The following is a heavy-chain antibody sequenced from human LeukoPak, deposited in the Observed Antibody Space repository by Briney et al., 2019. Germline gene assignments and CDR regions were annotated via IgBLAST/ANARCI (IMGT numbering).Heavy chain of an antibody. J-gene: IGHJ6*02. D-gene: IGHD6-13*01. Sequence: GASVKVSCKASGYXFTGYYIHWVRQAPGQGLEWMGWINPNSGGTNYAQKFQGRVTMTRDTSISTAYMELSRLRSDDTAVYYCARGRLAAAPFYYYYYGMDVWGQGTTVTVSS. V-gene: IGHV1-2*02. CDR2: INPNSGGT. CDR3: ARGRLAAAPFYYYYYGMDV. CDR1: GYXFTGYY.